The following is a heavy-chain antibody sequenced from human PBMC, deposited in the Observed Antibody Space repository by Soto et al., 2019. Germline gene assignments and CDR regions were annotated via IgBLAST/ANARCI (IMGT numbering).Heavy chain of an antibody. Sequence: SVKVSCKASGGTFSSYAISWVRQAPGQGLEWMGGIIPIFGTANYAQKFQGRVTITADESTSTAYMELSSLRSEDTAVYYCAREYSRSGGDAFDIWGQGTMVTVSS. CDR3: AREYSRSGGDAFDI. D-gene: IGHD6-6*01. V-gene: IGHV1-69*01. CDR1: GGTFSSYA. CDR2: IIPIFGTA. J-gene: IGHJ3*02.